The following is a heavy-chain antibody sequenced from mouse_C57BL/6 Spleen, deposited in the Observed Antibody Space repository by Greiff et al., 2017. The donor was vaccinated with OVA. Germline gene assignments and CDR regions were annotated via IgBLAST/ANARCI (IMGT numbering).Heavy chain of an antibody. Sequence: DVKLVESGGGLVQPKGSLKLSCAASGFSFNTYAMNWVRQAPGKGLEWVARIRSKSNNYATYYADSVKDRFTISRDDSESMLYLQMNNLKTEDTAMYYCVSAYYGSSPFYYAMDYWGQGTSVTVSS. CDR3: VSAYYGSSPFYYAMDY. V-gene: IGHV10-1*01. CDR1: GFSFNTYA. D-gene: IGHD1-1*01. CDR2: IRSKSNNYAT. J-gene: IGHJ4*01.